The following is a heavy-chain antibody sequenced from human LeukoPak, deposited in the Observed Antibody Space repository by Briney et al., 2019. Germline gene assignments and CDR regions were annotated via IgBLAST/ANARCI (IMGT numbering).Heavy chain of an antibody. CDR1: GFTFSGYG. D-gene: IGHD5-18*01. Sequence: PGGSLRLSCAASGFTFSGYGMHWVRQAPGKGLEWVAFIRYDGSSEYYADSVKGRFTISRDNSKNTLYLQMNSLRAEDTAVYYCARVLGNTAMVTPDYWGQGTLVTVSS. J-gene: IGHJ4*02. CDR3: ARVLGNTAMVTPDY. CDR2: IRYDGSSE. V-gene: IGHV3-30*02.